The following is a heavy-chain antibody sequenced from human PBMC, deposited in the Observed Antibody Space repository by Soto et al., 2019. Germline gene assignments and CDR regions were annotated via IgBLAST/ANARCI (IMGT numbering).Heavy chain of an antibody. CDR1: GFTFTSFA. CDR3: AKGGAYCGGDCTRAY. CDR2: ISATGGST. Sequence: EVQLLESGGGLVQPGGSLRLSCAASGFTFTSFAMAWVRQAPGKGLEWVSGISATGGSTHYADSVKGRFTISRDNSRNTVYLQMNSLIAEDTAVYYCAKGGAYCGGDCTRAYWGQGTLVTVSS. D-gene: IGHD2-21*02. J-gene: IGHJ4*02. V-gene: IGHV3-23*01.